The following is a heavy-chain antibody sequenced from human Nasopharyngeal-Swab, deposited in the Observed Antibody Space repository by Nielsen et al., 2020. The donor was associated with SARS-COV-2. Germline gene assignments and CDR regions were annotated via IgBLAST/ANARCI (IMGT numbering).Heavy chain of an antibody. CDR2: ISGSGGST. D-gene: IGHD3-10*01. CDR1: GFTFNIYA. V-gene: IGHV3-23*01. CDR3: AKDDVVRGDAFDI. J-gene: IGHJ3*02. Sequence: GESLKISCIASGFTFNIYAMAWVRRTPGRRLQWVSGISGSGGSTYYTDSVKGRFAVSRDNSRNTLYLQMHSLRVEDTALYYCAKDDVVRGDAFDIWGQGTMVTVSS.